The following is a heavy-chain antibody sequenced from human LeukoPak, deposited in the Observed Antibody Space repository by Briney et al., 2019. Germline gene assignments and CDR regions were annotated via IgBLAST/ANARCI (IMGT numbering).Heavy chain of an antibody. D-gene: IGHD3-3*01. Sequence: ASVKVSCKASGYTFTSYYMHWVRQAPGQGLEWMGIINPSGGSTSYAQKFQGRVAMTRDMSTSTVYMELSSLRSEDTAVYYCAREICDFWSGYFVRFDYWGQGTLVTVSS. V-gene: IGHV1-46*01. J-gene: IGHJ4*02. CDR3: AREICDFWSGYFVRFDY. CDR1: GYTFTSYY. CDR2: INPSGGST.